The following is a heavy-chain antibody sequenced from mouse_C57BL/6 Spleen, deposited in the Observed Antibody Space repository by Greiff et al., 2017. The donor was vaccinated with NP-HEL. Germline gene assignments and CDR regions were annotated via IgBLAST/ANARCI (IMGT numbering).Heavy chain of an antibody. J-gene: IGHJ2*01. D-gene: IGHD6-1*01. CDR3: ARKGARLAYYFDY. Sequence: VQLQQPGAELVKPGASVKMSCKASGYTFTSDWITWVKQRPGQGLEWIGDIYPGSGSTNYNEKFKSKATLTVDTSSSTAYMQLSSLTSEDSAVYDCARKGARLAYYFDYWGQGTTLTVSS. CDR2: IYPGSGST. CDR1: GYTFTSDW. V-gene: IGHV1-55*01.